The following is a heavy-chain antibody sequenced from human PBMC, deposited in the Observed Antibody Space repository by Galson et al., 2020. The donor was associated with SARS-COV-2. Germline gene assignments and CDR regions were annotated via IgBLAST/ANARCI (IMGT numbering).Heavy chain of an antibody. CDR3: AREGSVYSYGLPYYFDY. D-gene: IGHD5-18*01. CDR2: ISGSGSTI. CDR1: GFTFSNFE. J-gene: IGHJ4*02. Sequence: GSLRLSCVASGFTFSNFEMSWVRQAPGKGLEWVSYISGSGSTIYSADSVKGRFTISRDDAKSSVFLQMSSLTADDTGVYYCAREGSVYSYGLPYYFDYWGQGILVTVSS. V-gene: IGHV3-48*03.